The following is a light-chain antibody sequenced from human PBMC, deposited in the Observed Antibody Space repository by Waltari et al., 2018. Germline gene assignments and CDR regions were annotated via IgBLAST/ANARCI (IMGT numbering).Light chain of an antibody. CDR2: VNSDGSQ. CDR3: QTGGHGTWV. Sequence: QLVLTQSPSASASLGASVKLTCTLSSGHINNVIAWLQQRPEKGPRYWMKVNSDGSQNKGDDIPIRFSGSGSGAERYLSISSLQSEDEADYICQTGGHGTWVFGGGTKLTVL. CDR1: SGHINNV. J-gene: IGLJ3*02. V-gene: IGLV4-69*01.